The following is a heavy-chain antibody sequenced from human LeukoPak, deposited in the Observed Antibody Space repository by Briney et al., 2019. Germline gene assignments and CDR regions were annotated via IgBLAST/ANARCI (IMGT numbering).Heavy chain of an antibody. J-gene: IGHJ6*03. CDR2: ISAYNGNT. D-gene: IGHD6-19*01. V-gene: IGHV1-18*01. Sequence: GPVKVSCKASGYTFTSYGISWVRQAPGQGLEWMGWISAYNGNTNYAQKLQGRVTMTTDTSTSTAYMELRSLRSDDTAVYYCARAGQWLVGVYYYYCMAVWGKGTTVTISS. CDR3: ARAGQWLVGVYYYYCMAV. CDR1: GYTFTSYG.